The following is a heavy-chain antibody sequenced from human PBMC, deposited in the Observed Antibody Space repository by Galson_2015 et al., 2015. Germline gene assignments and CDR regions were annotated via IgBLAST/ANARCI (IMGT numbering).Heavy chain of an antibody. V-gene: IGHV3-48*03. J-gene: IGHJ4*02. CDR1: GFTFSGYE. Sequence: SLRLSCAASGFTFSGYEMNWVRQAPGKGLEWVSYISSSGSAIYYADSVKGRFTISRDNAKNSLYLQMNSLRAEDTAVYYCARENSLGDYQDFWGQGTLVTVPS. CDR2: ISSSGSAI. D-gene: IGHD4-17*01. CDR3: ARENSLGDYQDF.